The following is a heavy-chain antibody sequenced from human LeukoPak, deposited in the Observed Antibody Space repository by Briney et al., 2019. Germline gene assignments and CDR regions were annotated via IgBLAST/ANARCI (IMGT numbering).Heavy chain of an antibody. CDR1: GLTFNNFG. CDR2: ISYDGSNK. D-gene: IGHD6-19*01. Sequence: PGGSLRLSCVASGLTFNNFGMHWVRQAPGKGLEWVAVISYDGSNKYYADSVKGRFTISRDNSKNTLYLQMNSLRAEDTAVYYCAKDRSRSGWYDFFDYWGQGTLVTVSS. CDR3: AKDRSRSGWYDFFDY. J-gene: IGHJ4*02. V-gene: IGHV3-30*18.